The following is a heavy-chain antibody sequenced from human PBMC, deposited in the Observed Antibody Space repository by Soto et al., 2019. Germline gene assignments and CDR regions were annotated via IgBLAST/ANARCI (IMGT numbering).Heavy chain of an antibody. D-gene: IGHD6-19*01. Sequence: PGESLKISCKGSGYRFSNYWIGWVRQTPGKGLEWMGIINPGDSDTRYSPSFQGQVTISADKSISTAYLQWSSLKASDTAMYFCARSFTAGTAGDYWGQGTRVTVSS. V-gene: IGHV5-51*01. CDR2: INPGDSDT. CDR3: ARSFTAGTAGDY. CDR1: GYRFSNYW. J-gene: IGHJ4*02.